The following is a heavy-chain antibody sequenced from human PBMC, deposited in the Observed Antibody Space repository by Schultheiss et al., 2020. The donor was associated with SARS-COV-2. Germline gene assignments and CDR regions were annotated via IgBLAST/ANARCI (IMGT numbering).Heavy chain of an antibody. Sequence: ASVKVSCKASGYTFTSYGISWVRQAPGQGLEWMGWISAYNGNTNYAQKLQGRVTMTTDTSTSTAYMELSSLRSEDTAVYYCARGRIVVVVAATPWSNDAFDIWGQGTMVTVSS. D-gene: IGHD2-15*01. CDR3: ARGRIVVVVAATPWSNDAFDI. V-gene: IGHV1-18*01. J-gene: IGHJ3*02. CDR2: ISAYNGNT. CDR1: GYTFTSYG.